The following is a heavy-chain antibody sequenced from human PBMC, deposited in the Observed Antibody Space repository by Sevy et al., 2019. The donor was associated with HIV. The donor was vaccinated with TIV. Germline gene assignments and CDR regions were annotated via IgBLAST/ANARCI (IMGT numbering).Heavy chain of an antibody. J-gene: IGHJ6*02. CDR2: ISYDGSDK. V-gene: IGHV3-30-3*01. CDR3: ARPRANYVDHYFFYAMDV. D-gene: IGHD4-17*01. Sequence: GGSLRLSCAASGFAFSNYYAMHWVRQAPGKGLEWVVRISYDGSDKYYADSVKGRFTMSRDNFKNTLYLQMNSLTTEDTAVYYCARPRANYVDHYFFYAMDVWGQGTTVTVSS. CDR1: GFAFSNYYA.